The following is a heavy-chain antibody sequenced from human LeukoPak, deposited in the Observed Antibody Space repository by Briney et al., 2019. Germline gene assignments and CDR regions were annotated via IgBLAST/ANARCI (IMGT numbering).Heavy chain of an antibody. CDR2: IYYSGST. D-gene: IGHD1-26*01. CDR3: STSRGTSYYFDY. Sequence: SETLSLTCTVSGGSISSSSYYCGWIRQPPGKGLEWIGTIYYSGSTYYSPSLKSRVTISVDTSNNQFSLKLSSVTAADTALYYCSTSRGTSYYFDYWGLGTLVTVSS. CDR1: GGSISSSSYY. J-gene: IGHJ4*02. V-gene: IGHV4-39*01.